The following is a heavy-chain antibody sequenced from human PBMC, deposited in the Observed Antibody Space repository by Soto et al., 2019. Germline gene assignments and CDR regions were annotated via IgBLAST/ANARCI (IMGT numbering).Heavy chain of an antibody. CDR3: ARDRAARPKWYFDL. D-gene: IGHD6-6*01. J-gene: IGHJ2*01. V-gene: IGHV3-33*01. CDR1: GFTFSSYG. CDR2: IWYDGSNK. Sequence: QVQLVESGGGVVQPGRSLRLSCAASGFTFSSYGMHWVRQAPGKGLEWVAVIWYDGSNKYYADSVKGRFTISRDNSKNTLYLQMNSLRAEDTAVYYCARDRAARPKWYFDLWGRGTLVTVSS.